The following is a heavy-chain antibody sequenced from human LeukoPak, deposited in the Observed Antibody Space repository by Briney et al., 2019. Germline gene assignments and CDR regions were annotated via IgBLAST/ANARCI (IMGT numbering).Heavy chain of an antibody. CDR1: GYTFTIYC. Sequence: ASVNVSCKASGYTFTIYCISWVRQAPGQGLEWMGWISSYNGNTNYAQKLQGRATMSTDTSTGTAYMELRSLRSDDTAVYYCARRVAVARRDAFDIWGQGTMVTVSS. V-gene: IGHV1-18*01. CDR2: ISSYNGNT. D-gene: IGHD6-19*01. CDR3: ARRVAVARRDAFDI. J-gene: IGHJ3*02.